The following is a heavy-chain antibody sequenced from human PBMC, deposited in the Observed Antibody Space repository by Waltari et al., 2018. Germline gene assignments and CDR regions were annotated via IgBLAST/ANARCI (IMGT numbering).Heavy chain of an antibody. D-gene: IGHD3-10*01. Sequence: QVQLQESGPGLVKPSETLSLTFAVSGGSVISNYWSWIRQSPVKGLEWIGYIYFNEYTDYNPSLRRRVTISVDTSKNQFSLKLLSVTAADTAIYFCARSTTGVRGANSGWDSWGQGTLVSVSS. CDR3: ARSTTGVRGANSGWDS. V-gene: IGHV4-4*09. CDR2: IYFNEYT. CDR1: GGSVISNY. J-gene: IGHJ4*02.